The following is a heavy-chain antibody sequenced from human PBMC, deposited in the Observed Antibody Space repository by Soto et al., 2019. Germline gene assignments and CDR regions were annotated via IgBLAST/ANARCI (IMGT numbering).Heavy chain of an antibody. J-gene: IGHJ5*02. CDR1: GAPITWGDCS. D-gene: IGHD2-2*01. Sequence: LSLTCAISGAPITWGDCSWSWIRQPPGKGLEWIGYIFHGGSTYYNPSLRSRVTISVDRSRTQFSLKMSSVAAADTAVYYCARGRVVVPAAVMFNCLDPWGQGALVTVSS. CDR2: IFHGGST. CDR3: ARGRVVVPAAVMFNCLDP. V-gene: IGHV4-30-2*01.